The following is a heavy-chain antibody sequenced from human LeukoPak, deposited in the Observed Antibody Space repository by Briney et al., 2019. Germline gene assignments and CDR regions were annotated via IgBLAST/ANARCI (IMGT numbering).Heavy chain of an antibody. CDR2: IYHSGST. V-gene: IGHV4-30-2*01. J-gene: IGHJ3*02. CDR1: GGSISSGGYS. D-gene: IGHD2-15*01. Sequence: SQTLSLTCAVSGGSISSGGYSWSWIRQPPGTGLEWIGYIYHSGSTYYNPSLKSRVTISVDRSKNQFSLKLSSVTAADTAVYYCAREKGYCSGGSCYGDAFDIWGQGTMVTVSS. CDR3: AREKGYCSGGSCYGDAFDI.